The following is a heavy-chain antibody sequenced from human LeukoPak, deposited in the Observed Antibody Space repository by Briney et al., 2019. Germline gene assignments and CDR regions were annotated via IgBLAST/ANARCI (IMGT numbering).Heavy chain of an antibody. CDR2: IIPIFGTS. CDR3: ARERGSGDSYYYYYMDV. CDR1: GGTFSSYS. J-gene: IGHJ6*03. V-gene: IGHV1-69*05. Sequence: SVKVSCKASGGTFSSYSISWVRQAPGQGLEWMGRIIPIFGTSNYAQKFQGRVTITTDESTSTAYMELSSLRSEDTAVYYCARERGSGDSYYYYYMDVWGKGTTVTVSS. D-gene: IGHD3-10*01.